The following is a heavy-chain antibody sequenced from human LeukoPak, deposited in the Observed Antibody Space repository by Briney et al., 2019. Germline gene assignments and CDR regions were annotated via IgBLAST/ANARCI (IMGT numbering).Heavy chain of an antibody. J-gene: IGHJ4*02. CDR2: INSDGSSI. D-gene: IGHD5-12*01. CDR3: AREGRVSGYDFDC. V-gene: IGHV3-74*03. Sequence: PGGSLRLSCAASGFTFSSYWMHLVRQAPGKGLVWVLRINSDGSSITYADSVKGRFTISRDNAKNTLFLQMNSLRVEDTAVYYCAREGRVSGYDFDCWGQGTLVTVSS. CDR1: GFTFSSYW.